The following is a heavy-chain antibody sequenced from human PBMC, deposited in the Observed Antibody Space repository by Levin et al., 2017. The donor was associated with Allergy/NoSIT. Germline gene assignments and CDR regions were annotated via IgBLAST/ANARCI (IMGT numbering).Heavy chain of an antibody. Sequence: GGSLRLSCEASGFSLSNYWMSWVRQAPGKGLEWVANINKDESEKYFVDSVKGRFTISRDNAKNSLYLQMNGLRAEDTAVYYCARDDEYADCVHANGVDVWGQGTTVTVAS. J-gene: IGHJ6*02. CDR3: ARDDEYADCVHANGVDV. V-gene: IGHV3-7*01. CDR1: GFSLSNYW. CDR2: INKDESEK. D-gene: IGHD4-17*01.